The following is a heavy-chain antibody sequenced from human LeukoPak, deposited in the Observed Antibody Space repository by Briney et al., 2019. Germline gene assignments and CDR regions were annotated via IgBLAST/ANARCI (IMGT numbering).Heavy chain of an antibody. V-gene: IGHV3-23*01. CDR3: AKVGYGSGPKQGGFDY. CDR1: GFTFSSYA. CDR2: ISGSGGST. D-gene: IGHD3-10*01. Sequence: PGGSLRLSCAASGFTFSSYAMSWVRQAPGKGLEWVSAISGSGGSTYYADSVKGRFTISRDNSKNTLYLQMNSLRAEDTAVYYCAKVGYGSGPKQGGFDYWGQGTLVTVSS. J-gene: IGHJ4*02.